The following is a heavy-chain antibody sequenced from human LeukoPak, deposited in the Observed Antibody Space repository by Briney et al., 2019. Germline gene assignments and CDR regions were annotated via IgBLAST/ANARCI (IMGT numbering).Heavy chain of an antibody. CDR3: ARSHGGN. CDR2: VVYSGST. Sequence: SETLSLTCSVSGVSISTYYWGWIRQSPGEGLEWIGYVVYSGSTNYNPSLKSRVTISVDTSKDSFSLKITSVTAADTAVYYCARSHGGNWGQGTLVTVSS. CDR1: GVSISTYY. J-gene: IGHJ4*02. D-gene: IGHD3-10*01. V-gene: IGHV4-59*01.